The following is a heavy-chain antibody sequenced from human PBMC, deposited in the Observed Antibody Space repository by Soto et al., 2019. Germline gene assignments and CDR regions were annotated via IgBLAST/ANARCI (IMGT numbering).Heavy chain of an antibody. V-gene: IGHV2-70*04. CDR2: IDWDDDK. CDR3: ARQSVGIHYGDYTGPFDY. J-gene: IGHJ4*02. CDR1: GFSLSTSGMR. D-gene: IGHD4-17*01. Sequence: SGPTLVNPTQTLTLTCTFSGFSLSTSGMRVSWIRQPPGKALEWLARIDWDDDKFYSTSLKTRLTISKDTSKNQVVLTMTNMDPVDTATYYCARQSVGIHYGDYTGPFDYWGQGTLVTVSS.